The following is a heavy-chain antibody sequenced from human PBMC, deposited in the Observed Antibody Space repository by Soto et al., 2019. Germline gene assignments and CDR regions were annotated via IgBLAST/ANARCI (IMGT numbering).Heavy chain of an antibody. D-gene: IGHD6-19*01. Sequence: QVQLVQSGAEVKKPGSSVKVSCKASGGTFSSYAISWVRQAPGQGLEWMGGIIPIFGTANYAQKFQGRVTITADKSRSTAYKELGSLRSEDTAVYYCGRDVKIEAAGSGHRCLYSSGWGFDYWGQGTLVTVSS. J-gene: IGHJ4*02. CDR2: IIPIFGTA. V-gene: IGHV1-69*06. CDR3: GRDVKIEAAGSGHRCLYSSGWGFDY. CDR1: GGTFSSYA.